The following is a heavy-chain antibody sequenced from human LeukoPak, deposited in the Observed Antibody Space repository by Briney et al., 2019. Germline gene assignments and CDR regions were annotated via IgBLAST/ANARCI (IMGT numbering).Heavy chain of an antibody. V-gene: IGHV3-21*01. CDR3: ARGERTYYYDSSGYYYVDY. J-gene: IGHJ4*02. Sequence: GGSLRLSCAASGFTFSSYAMSWVRQAPGKGLEWVSSISSSSSYIYYADSVKGRFTISRDNAKNSLYLQMNSLRAEDTAVYYCARGERTYYYDSSGYYYVDYWGQGTLVTVSS. D-gene: IGHD3-22*01. CDR2: ISSSSSYI. CDR1: GFTFSSYA.